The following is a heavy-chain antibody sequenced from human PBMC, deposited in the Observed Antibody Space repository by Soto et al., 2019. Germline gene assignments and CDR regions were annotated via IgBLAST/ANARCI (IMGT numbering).Heavy chain of an antibody. CDR1: GFTFTSYG. CDR3: ARDIGLDSDDFFAY. V-gene: IGHV3-23*01. Sequence: GGSLRLSCTASGFTFTSYGMGWVRQAPGKGLQWVSTIRGDGGQTHYTDSVKGRFSISRDNSKNTVYLQMDSLRAEDTAMYFCARDIGLDSDDFFAYWGQGTQVTVSS. J-gene: IGHJ4*02. CDR2: IRGDGGQT. D-gene: IGHD3-9*01.